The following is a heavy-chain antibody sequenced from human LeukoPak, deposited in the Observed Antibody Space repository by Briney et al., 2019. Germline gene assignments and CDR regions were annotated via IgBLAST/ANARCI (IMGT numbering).Heavy chain of an antibody. CDR3: ARERGGSKLSGLYGRDYYYMDV. CDR1: GGSISSSSYY. V-gene: IGHV4-39*07. CDR2: IYYSGST. Sequence: SETLSLTCTVSGGSISSSSYYWGWSRQPPGKGLEWIGSIYYSGSTYYNPSLKSRVTISVATSKNQFSLKLSSVTAADTAVYFCARERGGSKLSGLYGRDYYYMDVWGKGTTVTVSS. J-gene: IGHJ6*03. D-gene: IGHD3-16*01.